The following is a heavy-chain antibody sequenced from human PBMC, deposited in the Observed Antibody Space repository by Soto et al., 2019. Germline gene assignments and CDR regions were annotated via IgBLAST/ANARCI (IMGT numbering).Heavy chain of an antibody. J-gene: IGHJ5*02. D-gene: IGHD6-6*01. V-gene: IGHV4-30-4*01. Sequence: LSLPCDVSGGSISSGDYYCSWFRQPPGKGLEWIGYIYYSGSTYYNPSLKSRVTISVDTSKNQFSLKLSSVTAADTAVYYCARERPDGARLDPWGQGTLVTVSS. CDR3: ARERPDGARLDP. CDR1: GGSISSGDYY. CDR2: IYYSGST.